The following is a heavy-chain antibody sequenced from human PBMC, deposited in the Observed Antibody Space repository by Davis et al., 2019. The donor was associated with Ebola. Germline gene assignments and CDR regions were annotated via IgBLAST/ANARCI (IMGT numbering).Heavy chain of an antibody. CDR1: GGSISSGGYS. CDR3: ARHLVQYYYDSSGYYSAPAGMDV. CDR2: MYYSGST. D-gene: IGHD3-22*01. J-gene: IGHJ6*02. V-gene: IGHV4-30-2*03. Sequence: SETLSLTCAVPGGSISSGGYSWSWIRQPPGKGLEWIGYMYYSGSTYYNPPLKSRATIFVDTSKNQFSLKLSSVTAADTAVYYCARHLVQYYYDSSGYYSAPAGMDVWGQGTTVTVSS.